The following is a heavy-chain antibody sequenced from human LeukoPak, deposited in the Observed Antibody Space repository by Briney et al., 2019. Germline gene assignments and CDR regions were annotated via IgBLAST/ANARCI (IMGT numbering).Heavy chain of an antibody. V-gene: IGHV1-24*01. D-gene: IGHD2-2*01. J-gene: IGHJ3*02. CDR3: ARFPLYCSSTSCYASAFDI. CDR1: GYTLTELS. Sequence: GASVKVSCKVSGYTLTELSMHWVRQAPGKGLEWMGGFDPEDGETIYAQKFQGRVTMTEDTSTDTAYMELSSLRSEDTAVYYCARFPLYCSSTSCYASAFDIWGQGTMVTVSS. CDR2: FDPEDGET.